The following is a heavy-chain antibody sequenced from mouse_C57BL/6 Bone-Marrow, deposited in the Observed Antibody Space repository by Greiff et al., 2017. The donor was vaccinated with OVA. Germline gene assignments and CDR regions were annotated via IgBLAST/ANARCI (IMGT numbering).Heavy chain of an antibody. CDR2: IWSGGST. CDR3: ARGGDWDVLAY. CDR1: GFSLTSYG. J-gene: IGHJ3*01. D-gene: IGHD4-1*01. V-gene: IGHV2-2*01. Sequence: VKLVESGPGLVQPSQSLSITCTVSGFSLTSYGVHWVRQSPGKGLEWLGVIWSGGSTDYNAAFISRLSISKDNSKSQVFFKMNSLQADDTAIYYCARGGDWDVLAYWGQGTLVTVSA.